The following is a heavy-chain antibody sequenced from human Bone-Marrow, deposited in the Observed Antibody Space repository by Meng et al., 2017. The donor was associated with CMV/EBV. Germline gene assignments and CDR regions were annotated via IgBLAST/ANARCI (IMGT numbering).Heavy chain of an antibody. CDR2: IYYSGST. J-gene: IGHJ6*01. D-gene: IGHD2-2*02. CDR3: ARAPSLVPAAIPHNYYYGMDV. CDR1: GGSISSYY. Sequence: GSLRLSCTVSGGSISSYYWSWIRQPPGKGLEWIGYIYYSGSTNYNPSLKSRVTISVDTSKNQFSLKLSSVTAADTAVYYCARAPSLVPAAIPHNYYYGMDVWGQGTTVTGSS. V-gene: IGHV4-59*01.